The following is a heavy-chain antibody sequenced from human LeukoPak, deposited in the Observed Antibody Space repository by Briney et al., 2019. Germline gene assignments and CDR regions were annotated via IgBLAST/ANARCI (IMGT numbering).Heavy chain of an antibody. J-gene: IGHJ6*02. CDR1: GGTFSSYA. V-gene: IGHV1-69*13. CDR3: ASGWYYYDSSGHPGGMDV. Sequence: GASVKVSCKASGGTFSSYAISWVRQAPGQGLEWMGGIIPIFGTANYAQKFQGRVTITADESTSTAYMELSSLRSEDTAVYYCASGWYYYDSSGHPGGMDVWGQGTTVTVSS. D-gene: IGHD3-22*01. CDR2: IIPIFGTA.